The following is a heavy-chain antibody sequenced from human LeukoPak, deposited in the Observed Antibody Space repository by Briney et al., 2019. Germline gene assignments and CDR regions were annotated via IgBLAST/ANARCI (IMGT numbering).Heavy chain of an antibody. Sequence: PGGSLRLSCAASGFIFTTYWMSWVRQAPGKGLEWVANIKQDGTEKYYVDSVKGRFTISRDNAKNSLYLQMNRLRAEDTAVYYCAKLAQYFYGSETYYFFEQWGQGTPVTASS. CDR3: AKLAQYFYGSETYYFFEQ. CDR2: IKQDGTEK. CDR1: GFIFTTYW. V-gene: IGHV3-7*01. D-gene: IGHD3-10*01. J-gene: IGHJ4*02.